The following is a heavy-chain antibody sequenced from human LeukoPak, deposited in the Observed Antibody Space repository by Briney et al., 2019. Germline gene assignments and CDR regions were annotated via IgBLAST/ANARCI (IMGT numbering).Heavy chain of an antibody. V-gene: IGHV3-21*01. CDR2: ISSSSSYI. Sequence: GGSLRLSCAASGFTFSSYSMNWVRQAPGKGLEWVSSISSSSSYIYYADSVKGRFTISRDNAKNSLYLQMNSLRAEDTAVYYCARDFYGSGSLNWFDPWGQGTLVTVPS. D-gene: IGHD3-10*01. CDR3: ARDFYGSGSLNWFDP. J-gene: IGHJ5*02. CDR1: GFTFSSYS.